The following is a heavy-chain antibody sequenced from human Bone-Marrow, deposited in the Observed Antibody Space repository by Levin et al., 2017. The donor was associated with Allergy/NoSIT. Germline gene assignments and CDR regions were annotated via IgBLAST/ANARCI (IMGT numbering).Heavy chain of an antibody. J-gene: IGHJ6*02. CDR1: GYTFTSYY. Sequence: ASVKVSCKASGYTFTSYYMHWVRQAPGQGLEWMAIINPSGSTTYAQKFQGRVTMTRDTSTSTVYMELSSLRSEDTAVYYCARDPGRAYCGGDCYSRAFYGMDVWGQGTTVTVSS. CDR2: INPSGST. CDR3: ARDPGRAYCGGDCYSRAFYGMDV. D-gene: IGHD2-21*02. V-gene: IGHV1-46*01.